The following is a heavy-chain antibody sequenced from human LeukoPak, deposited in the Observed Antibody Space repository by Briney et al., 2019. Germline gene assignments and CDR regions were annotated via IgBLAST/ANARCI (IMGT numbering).Heavy chain of an antibody. CDR2: ISYTSRAR. CDR3: ARAYCSSTSCFG. CDR1: GFTFSSYN. Sequence: GGSLRLSCAASGFTFSSYNMNWVRQAPGKGLEWVSSISYTSRARYYADSVKGRFTISRDNVKNSLYLQMDSLRAEDTAAYYCARAYCSSTSCFGWGQGTLVTVSS. J-gene: IGHJ4*02. V-gene: IGHV3-48*01. D-gene: IGHD2-2*01.